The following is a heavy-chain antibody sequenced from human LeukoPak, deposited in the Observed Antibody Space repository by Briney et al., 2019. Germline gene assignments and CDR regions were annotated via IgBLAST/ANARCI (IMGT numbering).Heavy chain of an antibody. D-gene: IGHD3-22*01. V-gene: IGHV4-59*01. J-gene: IGHJ6*02. CDR3: ARDLYYYDSSGYLYYYYGMDV. CDR2: IYSSGST. Sequence: PSETLSLTCTVSGGSIISYYWSWIRQPPGKGLEYIGYIYSSGSTNYNPSLKSRVTISVDTSKNQFSLKLSSVTAADTAVYYCARDLYYYDSSGYLYYYYGMDVWGQGTTVTVSS. CDR1: GGSIISYY.